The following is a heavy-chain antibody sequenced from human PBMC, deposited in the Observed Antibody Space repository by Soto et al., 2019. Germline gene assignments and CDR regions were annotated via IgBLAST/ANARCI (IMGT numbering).Heavy chain of an antibody. CDR1: GYTFTSYS. Sequence: QLVQSGAEVKKPGASVKVYCKASGYTFTSYSISWVRQAPGQGLEWMGWMSVYNGNTNYAQKLQGRVTMTPDASTSTAFMELMSLRSADTAVYSCVRSGFGGSADLYWGQGTLGTVSS. D-gene: IGHD2-15*01. CDR3: VRSGFGGSADLY. V-gene: IGHV1-18*04. CDR2: MSVYNGNT. J-gene: IGHJ4*02.